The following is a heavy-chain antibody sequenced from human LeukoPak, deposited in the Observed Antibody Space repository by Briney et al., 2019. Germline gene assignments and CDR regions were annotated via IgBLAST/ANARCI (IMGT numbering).Heavy chain of an antibody. CDR2: IYYSGST. CDR3: ARGESVLWFGELFSPWFDP. CDR1: GGSISSYY. D-gene: IGHD3-10*01. Sequence: PSETLSLTCTVSGGSISSYYWSWIRQPPGKGLEWIGYIYYSGSTNYNPSLKSRVTISVDTSKNQFSLKLSSVTAADTAVYYCARGESVLWFGELFSPWFDPWGQGTLVTVSS. V-gene: IGHV4-59*12. J-gene: IGHJ5*02.